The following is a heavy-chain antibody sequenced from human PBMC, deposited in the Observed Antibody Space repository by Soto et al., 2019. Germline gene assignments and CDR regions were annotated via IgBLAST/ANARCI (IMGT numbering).Heavy chain of an antibody. CDR1: GFTFSSYA. J-gene: IGHJ6*02. V-gene: IGHV3-23*01. D-gene: IGHD6-6*01. CDR2: ISGSGGST. CDR3: AKEVYSSSSFYYYYYGMDV. Sequence: EVQLLESGGGLVQPGGSLRLSCAASGFTFSSYAMSWVRQAPGKGLEWVPAISGSGGSTYYADSVKDRFTISRDKSKNRLYLQLNSRRAEDTAGYYCAKEVYSSSSFYYYYYGMDVWGQGTTVTVSS.